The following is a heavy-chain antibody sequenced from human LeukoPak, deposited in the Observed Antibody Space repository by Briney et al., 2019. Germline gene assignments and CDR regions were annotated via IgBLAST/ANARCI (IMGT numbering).Heavy chain of an antibody. CDR1: GFTFANYV. CDR3: TRDPILGAPDYFDY. CDR2: TSPDEGLK. V-gene: IGHV3-30*04. Sequence: GGSLRLSCAASGFTFANYVTHWVRQAPGKGLEWGAVTSPDEGLKFYGDSVKGRFTISRDNTKNTMYLQMNNLREEDTADYYCTRDPILGAPDYFDYWGQGTLVTVSS. J-gene: IGHJ4*02. D-gene: IGHD1-26*01.